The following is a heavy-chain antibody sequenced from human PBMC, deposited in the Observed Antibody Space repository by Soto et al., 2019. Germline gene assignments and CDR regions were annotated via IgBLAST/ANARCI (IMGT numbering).Heavy chain of an antibody. J-gene: IGHJ3*02. D-gene: IGHD3-16*01. CDR1: GSTFTSFG. CDR3: PRAHRGGTDAFDI. CDR2: ISAYNGNT. Sequence: QVQLVQSGAEVKKPGASVKVSCKASGSTFTSFGISWVRQAPGQGLEWMGWISAYNGNTNYAENLQGRVTMTTDTSTSTASMELRSLRSDHTAVYYCPRAHRGGTDAFDIGGQGTMVTVSS. V-gene: IGHV1-18*01.